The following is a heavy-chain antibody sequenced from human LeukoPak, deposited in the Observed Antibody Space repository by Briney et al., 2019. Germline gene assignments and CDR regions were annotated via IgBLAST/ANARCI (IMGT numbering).Heavy chain of an antibody. CDR2: INPSGGST. CDR3: ARTSSGSYDAFDI. V-gene: IGHV1-46*01. D-gene: IGHD3-10*01. Sequence: ASVKVSCKASGYTFTSYYMHWVRQAPGQGLEWMGLINPSGGSTSYAQKFQGRVTMTRDTSASTVYMELSSLRSEDTAVYYCARTSSGSYDAFDIWGQGTMVTVSS. CDR1: GYTFTSYY. J-gene: IGHJ3*02.